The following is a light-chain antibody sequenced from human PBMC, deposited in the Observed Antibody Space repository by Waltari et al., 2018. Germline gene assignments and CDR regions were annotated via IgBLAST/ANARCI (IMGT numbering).Light chain of an antibody. J-gene: IGLJ3*02. CDR2: EVN. V-gene: IGLV2-23*02. CDR3: CSYAGSSTFVV. CDR1: SSDVGSYNY. Sequence: QSALTQPASVSGSPGQSITISCTGTSSDVGSYNYVAWSQQPPGKAPKLLIYEVNTRPPGASNLVLCSKSGNTACLPISGIQAEDEADYHCCSYAGSSTFVVFGGGTKVTVL.